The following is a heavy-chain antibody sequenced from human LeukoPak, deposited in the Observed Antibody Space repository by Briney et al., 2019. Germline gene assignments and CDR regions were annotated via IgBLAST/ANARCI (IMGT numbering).Heavy chain of an antibody. CDR1: GGTFSSYA. Sequence: SVKVSCKASGGTFSSYAISWVRQAPGQGLEWMGGIIPIFGTANYAQKFQGRVTITADESTSTAYMELSSLRSEDTAVYYCAMNWYDILTGDLYYYGMDVWGQGTTVTVSS. D-gene: IGHD3-9*01. CDR2: IIPIFGTA. CDR3: AMNWYDILTGDLYYYGMDV. J-gene: IGHJ6*02. V-gene: IGHV1-69*13.